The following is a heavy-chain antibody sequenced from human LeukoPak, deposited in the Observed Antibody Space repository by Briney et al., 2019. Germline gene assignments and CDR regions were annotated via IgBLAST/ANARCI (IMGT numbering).Heavy chain of an antibody. Sequence: GGSLRLSCVASGFTFSSNRMHWVRQAPGKGPVWVSRIDSDGSSPTYLDSVEGRFTISRDNAKNTLYLQMNSLRAEDTAVYYCARGGDYVWFDPWGQGTLVTVSS. D-gene: IGHD4-17*01. J-gene: IGHJ5*02. CDR3: ARGGDYVWFDP. CDR1: GFTFSSNR. CDR2: IDSDGSSP. V-gene: IGHV3-74*01.